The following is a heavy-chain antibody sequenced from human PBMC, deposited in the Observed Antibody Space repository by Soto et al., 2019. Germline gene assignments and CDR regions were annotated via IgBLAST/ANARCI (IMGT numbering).Heavy chain of an antibody. Sequence: EVLLVESGGGLVQPGGSLRLSCAASGFIFSSYAMHWVRQAPGKGLEYVSTINNNGGSTYYANSVKGRFTISRDNSKNTLYLQMGSLRAEDMAVYYCATTIAAAGGYYFNYWGQGTLVTVSS. CDR2: INNNGGST. V-gene: IGHV3-64*01. CDR3: ATTIAAAGGYYFNY. J-gene: IGHJ4*02. D-gene: IGHD6-13*01. CDR1: GFIFSSYA.